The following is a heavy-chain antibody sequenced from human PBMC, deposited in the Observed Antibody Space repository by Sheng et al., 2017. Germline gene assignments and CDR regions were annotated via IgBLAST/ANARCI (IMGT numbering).Heavy chain of an antibody. J-gene: IGHJ5*02. D-gene: IGHD2-15*01. CDR1: GYSISSGYY. CDR2: IYHSGST. Sequence: QVQLQESGPGLVKPSETLSLTCAVSGYSISSGYYWGWIRQPPGKGLEWIGSIYHSGSTYYNPSLKSRVTISVDTSKNQFSLKLSSVTAADTAVYYCARKYCSGGSCLMGYANWFDPWGQGTLVTVSS. CDR3: ARKYCSGGSCLMGYANWFDP. V-gene: IGHV4-38-2*01.